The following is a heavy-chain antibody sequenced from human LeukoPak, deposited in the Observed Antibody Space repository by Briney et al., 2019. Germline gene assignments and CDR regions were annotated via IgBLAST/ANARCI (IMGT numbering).Heavy chain of an antibody. CDR2: ISGSGGGT. CDR3: ARVRTDRFGELSSVDY. V-gene: IGHV3-23*01. Sequence: GGSLRLSCAASGFTFSTYAMSWVRQAAGKGLEWVSLISGSGGGTYYADSVKGRFTISRDNSKNTLYLQMNSLRAEDTAVYYCARVRTDRFGELSSVDYWGQGTLVTVSS. J-gene: IGHJ4*02. CDR1: GFTFSTYA. D-gene: IGHD3-10*01.